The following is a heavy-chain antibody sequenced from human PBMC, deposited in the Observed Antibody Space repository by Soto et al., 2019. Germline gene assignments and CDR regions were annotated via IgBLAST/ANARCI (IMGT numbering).Heavy chain of an antibody. Sequence: GASVKVSCKASGYTFTSYGISWVRQAPGQGLEWMGWISAYNGNTNYAQKLQGRVTMTTDTSTSTAYMELRSLRSDDTAVYYCARDFVYYDFWSGPQDAFDIWGQGTMVTVSS. CDR2: ISAYNGNT. V-gene: IGHV1-18*01. CDR3: ARDFVYYDFWSGPQDAFDI. J-gene: IGHJ3*02. D-gene: IGHD3-3*01. CDR1: GYTFTSYG.